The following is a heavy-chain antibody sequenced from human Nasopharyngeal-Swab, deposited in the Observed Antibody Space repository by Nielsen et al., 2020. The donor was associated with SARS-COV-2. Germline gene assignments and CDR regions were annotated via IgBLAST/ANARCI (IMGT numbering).Heavy chain of an antibody. CDR2: INPSGGST. Sequence: ASVKLSCKASGGTFSSYAISWVRQAPGQGLEWMGIINPSGGSTSYAQKFQGRVTMTRDTSTSTVYMELSSLRSEDTAVYYCARVNWNYMLRGAFDIWGQGTMVTVSS. CDR3: ARVNWNYMLRGAFDI. D-gene: IGHD1-7*01. CDR1: GGTFSSYA. J-gene: IGHJ3*02. V-gene: IGHV1-46*01.